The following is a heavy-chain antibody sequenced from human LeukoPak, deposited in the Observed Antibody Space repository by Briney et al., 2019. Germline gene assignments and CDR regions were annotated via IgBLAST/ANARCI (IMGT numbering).Heavy chain of an antibody. V-gene: IGHV4-59*11. CDR1: GDSISSHY. CDR2: IFYTGST. CDR3: ARETADIGRSLDY. D-gene: IGHD3-9*01. J-gene: IGHJ4*02. Sequence: PSETLSLTCSVSGDSISSHYWSWIRQSPGKGLEWIGYIFYTGSTNYNPSLKSRVTILIDTSKNQFSLNQTSVTAADTAVYYCARETADIGRSLDYWGQGTLVTVSS.